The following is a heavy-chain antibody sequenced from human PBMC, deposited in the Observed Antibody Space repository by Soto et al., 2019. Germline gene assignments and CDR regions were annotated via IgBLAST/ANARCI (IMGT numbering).Heavy chain of an antibody. J-gene: IGHJ6*02. D-gene: IGHD6-13*01. CDR1: GYIFTSYW. V-gene: IGHV5-51*01. CDR2: ISPFDSDT. Sequence: GESLKISCKGSGYIFTSYWMAWVRQMPGKGLEWMGIISPFDSDTRYSPSFQGQVTISADKSISTAYLQWSSLKASDTAMYYCARTAAAGKYYYGMDVWGQGTTVTVSS. CDR3: ARTAAAGKYYYGMDV.